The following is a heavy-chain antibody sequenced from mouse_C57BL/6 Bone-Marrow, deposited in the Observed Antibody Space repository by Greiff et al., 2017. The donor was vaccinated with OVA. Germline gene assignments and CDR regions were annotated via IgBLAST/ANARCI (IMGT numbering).Heavy chain of an antibody. CDR1: GYTFTSYW. Sequence: QVQLQQPGAELVMPGASVKLSCKASGYTFTSYWMHWVKQRPGQGLEWIGEIDPSDSYTNYNQKFKGKSTLTVDKSSSTAYMQLSSLTSEDSAVYDCARRGGYFDYWGQGTTLTVSS. V-gene: IGHV1-69*01. CDR2: IDPSDSYT. J-gene: IGHJ2*01. CDR3: ARRGGYFDY.